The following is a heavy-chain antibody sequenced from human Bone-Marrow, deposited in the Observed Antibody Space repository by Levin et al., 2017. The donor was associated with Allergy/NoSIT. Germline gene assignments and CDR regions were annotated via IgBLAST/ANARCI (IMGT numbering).Heavy chain of an antibody. V-gene: IGHV1-69*01. CDR1: GGTFSAYA. CDR3: ARAPGPYVPVDV. Sequence: ASGGTFSAYATSWVRQAPGQGLEWMGRIVPIFGPPNYAQEFQGRLTITGDESTSPAYMELSSLRSEDTAVYYCARAPGPYVPVDVWGGGTTVTVSS. J-gene: IGHJ6*04. D-gene: IGHD3-10*02. CDR2: IVPIFGPP.